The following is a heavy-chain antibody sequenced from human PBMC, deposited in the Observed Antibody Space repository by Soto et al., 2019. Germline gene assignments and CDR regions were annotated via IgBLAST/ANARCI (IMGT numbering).Heavy chain of an antibody. CDR2: ISAYNGNT. CDR3: ARGRGYILTGYYPHYYYYYGMDV. Sequence: GASVKVSCKASGYTFTCYGISWVRQAPGQGLEWMGWISAYNGNTNYAQKLQGRVTMTTDTSTSTAYMELRSLRSDDTAVYYCARGRGYILTGYYPHYYYYYGMDVWGQGTTVTVSS. D-gene: IGHD3-9*01. J-gene: IGHJ6*02. CDR1: GYTFTCYG. V-gene: IGHV1-18*01.